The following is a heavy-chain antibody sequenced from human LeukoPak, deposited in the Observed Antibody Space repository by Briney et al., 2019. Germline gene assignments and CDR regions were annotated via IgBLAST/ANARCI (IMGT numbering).Heavy chain of an antibody. CDR1: GFTFSSYA. J-gene: IGHJ4*02. CDR2: ISSNGGST. Sequence: GMSLRLSCSASGFTFSSYAMHWVRQAPGKGLEYVSAISSNGGSTYYADSVKGRFTISRDNSKNTLYLQMSSLRAEDTAVYYCVKSEFRGYSYGQIDYWGQGTLVTVSS. D-gene: IGHD5-18*01. V-gene: IGHV3-64D*06. CDR3: VKSEFRGYSYGQIDY.